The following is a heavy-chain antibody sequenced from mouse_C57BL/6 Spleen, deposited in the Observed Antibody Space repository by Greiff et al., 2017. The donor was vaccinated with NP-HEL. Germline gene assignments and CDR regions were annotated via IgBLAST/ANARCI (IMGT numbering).Heavy chain of an antibody. D-gene: IGHD2-4*01. V-gene: IGHV1-81*01. J-gene: IGHJ3*01. CDR1: GYTFTSYG. Sequence: VQLQQSGAELARPGASVKLSCKASGYTFTSYGISWVKQRTGQGLEWIGEIYPRSGNTYYNEKFKGKATLTADKSSSTAYMELRSLTSEDSAVYFCASEDYDWFAYWGQGTLVTVSA. CDR3: ASEDYDWFAY. CDR2: IYPRSGNT.